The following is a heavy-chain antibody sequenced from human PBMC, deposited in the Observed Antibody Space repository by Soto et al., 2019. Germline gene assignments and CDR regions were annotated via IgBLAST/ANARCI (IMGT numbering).Heavy chain of an antibody. J-gene: IGHJ2*01. V-gene: IGHV1-69*02. Sequence: ASVKVSCKASGGTFSSYTISWVRQAPGQGLEWMGRIIPILGIANYAQKFQGRVTITADKSTSTAYMELSSLRSEDTAVYYCARGGIFILRRVPTESTDIPAQRSSDL. CDR3: ARGGIFILRRVPTESTDIPAQRSSDL. D-gene: IGHD2-15*01. CDR1: GGTFSSYT. CDR2: IIPILGIA.